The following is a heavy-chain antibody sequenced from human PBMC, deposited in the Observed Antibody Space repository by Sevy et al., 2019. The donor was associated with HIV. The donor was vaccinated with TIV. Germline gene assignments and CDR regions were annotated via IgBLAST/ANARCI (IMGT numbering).Heavy chain of an antibody. CDR2: ISGGGGGT. CDR3: ANRMESLGYWAF. CDR1: GFTFSSYD. J-gene: IGHJ4*02. Sequence: GGSLRLSCAASGFTFSSYDMSWVRQAPGKGLEWISAISGGGGGTYYADSVKGRFTISRDNSKNSLYLQMYSLTAEDTALYYCANRMESLGYWAFWGPGTLVTVSS. V-gene: IGHV3-23*01. D-gene: IGHD1-26*01.